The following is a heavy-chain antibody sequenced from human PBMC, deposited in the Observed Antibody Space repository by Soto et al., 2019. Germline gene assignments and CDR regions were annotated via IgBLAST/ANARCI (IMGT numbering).Heavy chain of an antibody. CDR2: IYPGDSDT. CDR3: ARHKSNFYGSGSYLVDY. J-gene: IGHJ4*02. CDR1: GDSFTSYW. Sequence: PGESLKISWKGAGDSFTSYWIGWVRQMPGKGLEWMGIIYPGDSDTRYSPSFQGQVTISADKSISTAYLQWSSLKASDTAMYYCARHKSNFYGSGSYLVDYWGQGTLVTVSS. D-gene: IGHD3-10*01. V-gene: IGHV5-51*01.